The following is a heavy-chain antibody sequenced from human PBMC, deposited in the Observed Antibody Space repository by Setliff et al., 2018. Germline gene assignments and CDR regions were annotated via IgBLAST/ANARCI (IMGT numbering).Heavy chain of an antibody. CDR1: ESTFSSFG. CDR2: INQDGSAQ. CDR3: ASIDWGENFYNMDV. D-gene: IGHD7-27*01. Sequence: PGGSLRLSCTASESTFSSFGMHWVRQAPGRGLEWVANINQDGSAQYYVDSLRGRFTISRDNAKNSLYLQMNSLRVEDTAVYFCASIDWGENFYNMDVWGKGTTVTVSS. J-gene: IGHJ6*03. V-gene: IGHV3-7*01.